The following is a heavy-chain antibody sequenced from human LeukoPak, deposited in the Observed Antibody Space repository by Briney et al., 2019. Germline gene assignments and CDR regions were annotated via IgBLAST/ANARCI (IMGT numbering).Heavy chain of an antibody. Sequence: SVKVSCKASGGTFSSYAISWVRQAPGQGLEWMGRIIPILGIANYAQKFQGRVTITADKSTSTAYMELSSLRSEDTAVYYCAGLLAAGTHKYYDYYGMDVWGQGTTVTVSS. CDR3: AGLLAAGTHKYYDYYGMDV. CDR2: IIPILGIA. V-gene: IGHV1-69*04. D-gene: IGHD6-13*01. J-gene: IGHJ6*02. CDR1: GGTFSSYA.